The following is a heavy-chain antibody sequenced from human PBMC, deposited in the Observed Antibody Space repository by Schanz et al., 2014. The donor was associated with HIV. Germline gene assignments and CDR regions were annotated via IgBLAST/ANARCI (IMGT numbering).Heavy chain of an antibody. V-gene: IGHV1-8*01. J-gene: IGHJ3*01. D-gene: IGHD3-3*01. CDR2: INPKSGNT. CDR3: ARAGLWYNSGDYYGSAFDV. CDR1: GSTFPDLD. Sequence: QVRLAQSGAEVKRPGASVTVSCMAVGSTFPDLDINWVRQAAGQGLEWMAWINPKSGNTGYARKFLGRVTVTINTSKRTIYMELRGLTSEDAAVYYCARAGLWYNSGDYYGSAFDVWGPGTAVTVAS.